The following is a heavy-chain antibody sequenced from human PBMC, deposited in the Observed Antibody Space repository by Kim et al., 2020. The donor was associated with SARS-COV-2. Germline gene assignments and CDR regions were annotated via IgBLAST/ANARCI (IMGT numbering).Heavy chain of an antibody. CDR2: ISYDGSNK. CDR1: GFTFSSYA. Sequence: GGSLRLSCAASGFTFSSYAMHWVRQAPGKGLEWVAVISYDGSNKYYADSVKGRFTISRDNSKNTLYLQMNSLRAEDTAVYYCAREYYYDSSGYSPPYYF. J-gene: IGHJ4*01. CDR3: AREYYYDSSGYSPPYYF. V-gene: IGHV3-30*04. D-gene: IGHD3-22*01.